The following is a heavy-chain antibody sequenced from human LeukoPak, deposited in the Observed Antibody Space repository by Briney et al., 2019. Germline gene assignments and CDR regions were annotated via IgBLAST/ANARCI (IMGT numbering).Heavy chain of an antibody. CDR3: ASFYYDGSGYYSHV. J-gene: IGHJ6*02. D-gene: IGHD3-22*01. V-gene: IGHV3-20*01. CDR1: GFTSDDYG. Sequence: GGSLRLSCAASGFTSDDYGMSWVRHAPGKGLEWVSGINWNGGSTVYADSVKGRFTISRDNAKNSLYLQMNSLRAEDTALYHCASFYYDGSGYYSHVWGQGTTVTVSS. CDR2: INWNGGST.